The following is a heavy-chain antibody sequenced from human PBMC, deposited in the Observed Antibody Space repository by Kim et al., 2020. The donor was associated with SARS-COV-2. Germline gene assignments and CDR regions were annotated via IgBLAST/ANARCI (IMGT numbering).Heavy chain of an antibody. D-gene: IGHD3-3*01. Sequence: VKGRFTISRDNSKNTLYLQMNSLRAEDTAVYYCAKVLKWLNRDTYGMDVWGQGTTVTVSS. J-gene: IGHJ6*02. CDR3: AKVLKWLNRDTYGMDV. V-gene: IGHV3-23*01.